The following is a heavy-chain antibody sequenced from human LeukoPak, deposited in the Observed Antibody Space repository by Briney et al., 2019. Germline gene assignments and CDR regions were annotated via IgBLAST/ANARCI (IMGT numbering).Heavy chain of an antibody. D-gene: IGHD3-22*01. Sequence: GESLKISCKGSGHTFNNYWIAWVHQTPGKGLEWMGIIYPGDSDTRYSPSFQGQVTISADKPISTAYLQWSSLKASDTAMYYCARRPDYYDSSGYYNAFDIWGQGTMVTVSS. CDR1: GHTFNNYW. J-gene: IGHJ3*02. CDR2: IYPGDSDT. V-gene: IGHV5-51*07. CDR3: ARRPDYYDSSGYYNAFDI.